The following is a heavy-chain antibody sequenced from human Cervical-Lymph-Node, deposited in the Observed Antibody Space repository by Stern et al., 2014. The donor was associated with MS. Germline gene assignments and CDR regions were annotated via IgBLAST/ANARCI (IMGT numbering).Heavy chain of an antibody. V-gene: IGHV1-18*01. CDR1: GYSFTTPNYG. D-gene: IGHD4-11*01. CDR3: ARERLRDFNDYHFDS. Sequence: VQLVQSGPEVRQPGASVRVSCKASGYSFTTPNYGIAWVREAPGRGLAWLGWISSYNGNTVYAPKLQDRVTMTTDTSTSTAYMELRSLRSDDTAFYYCARERLRDFNDYHFDSWGQGTLVTVSS. CDR2: ISSYNGNT. J-gene: IGHJ4*02.